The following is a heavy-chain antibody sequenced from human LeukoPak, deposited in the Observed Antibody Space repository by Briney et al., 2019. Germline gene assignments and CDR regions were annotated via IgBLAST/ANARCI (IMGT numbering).Heavy chain of an antibody. V-gene: IGHV1-69*04. CDR1: GDNFNNYA. CDR2: IIPALDRA. J-gene: IGHJ3*02. Sequence: SVKVSCMASGDNFNNYAVNWVRQAPGQGLQWMGRIIPALDRANYAHNFQGRLTITADKSTKTAYMELSSLQSEDTGLYFCARRTDAVDDAFDIWGQGTMLIVSS. D-gene: IGHD3/OR15-3a*01. CDR3: ARRTDAVDDAFDI.